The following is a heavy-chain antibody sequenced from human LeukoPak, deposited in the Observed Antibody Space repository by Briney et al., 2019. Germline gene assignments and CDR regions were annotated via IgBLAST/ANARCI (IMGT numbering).Heavy chain of an antibody. CDR2: ISGSGGST. CDR3: AKRGDYDFWSGYYAPFDY. V-gene: IGHV3-23*01. D-gene: IGHD3-3*01. Sequence: GGSLRLSCAASGFTFSSYAMSWVRQAPGKGLEWVSAISGSGGSTYYADSVKGRFTISRDNSKNTLYLHMNSLSAEDTAVYYCAKRGDYDFWSGYYAPFDYWGQGTLATVSS. J-gene: IGHJ4*02. CDR1: GFTFSSYA.